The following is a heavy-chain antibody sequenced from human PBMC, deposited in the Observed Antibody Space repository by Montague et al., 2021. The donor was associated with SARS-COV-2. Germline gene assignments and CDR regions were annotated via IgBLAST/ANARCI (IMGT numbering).Heavy chain of an antibody. V-gene: IGHV4-59*01. J-gene: IGHJ3*02. Sequence: SETLSLTCTVSGGSISSYYWSWIRQPPGKGLEWIGYIYYSGSTNYNPSLKSRVTISVDTSENQFSLKLSSVTAADTAVYHCARGSGWMGNAFDIWGQGTMVTVSS. CDR3: ARGSGWMGNAFDI. CDR2: IYYSGST. CDR1: GGSISSYY. D-gene: IGHD6-19*01.